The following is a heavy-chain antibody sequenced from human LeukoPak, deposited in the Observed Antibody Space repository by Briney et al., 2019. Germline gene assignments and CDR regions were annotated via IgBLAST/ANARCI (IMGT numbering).Heavy chain of an antibody. J-gene: IGHJ6*03. CDR1: GGSISSSSYY. V-gene: IGHV4-39*07. CDR3: ATTGYSSSWYATYYYYYMDV. Sequence: SETLSLTCIVPGGSISSSSYYWGWIRRPPGKGLEWIGSIYYSGSTYYNPSLKSRVTISVDTSKNQFSLKLSSVTAADTAVYYCATTGYSSSWYATYYYYYMDVWGKGTTVTVSS. CDR2: IYYSGST. D-gene: IGHD6-13*01.